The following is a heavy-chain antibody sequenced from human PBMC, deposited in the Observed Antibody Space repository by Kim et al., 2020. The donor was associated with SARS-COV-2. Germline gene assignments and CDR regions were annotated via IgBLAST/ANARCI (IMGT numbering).Heavy chain of an antibody. CDR1: GGSFSGYY. CDR2: INHSGST. CDR3: ARGQGLYDPFDY. V-gene: IGHV4-34*01. Sequence: SETLSLTCAVYGGSFSGYYWSWIRQPPGKGLEWIGEINHSGSTNYNPSLKSRVTISVDTSKNQFSLKLSSVTAADTAVYYCARGQGLYDPFDYWGQGTLV. D-gene: IGHD2-2*02. J-gene: IGHJ4*02.